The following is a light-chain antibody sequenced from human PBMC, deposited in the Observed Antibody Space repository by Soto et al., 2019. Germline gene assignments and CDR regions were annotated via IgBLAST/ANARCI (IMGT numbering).Light chain of an antibody. J-gene: IGKJ1*01. Sequence: IQMTQSPSSLSASVGDRVTITCRASQGISTYLNWYQQKPGKAPKLLIYDASSLESGVPSRVSGSGSGTEFTLTISSLQPDDFATYYCQQYNTFWTFGPGTKVDI. V-gene: IGKV1-13*02. CDR3: QQYNTFWT. CDR2: DAS. CDR1: QGISTY.